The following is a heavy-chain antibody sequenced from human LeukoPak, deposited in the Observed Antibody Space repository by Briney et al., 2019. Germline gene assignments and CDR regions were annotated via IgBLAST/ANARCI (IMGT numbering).Heavy chain of an antibody. V-gene: IGHV1-69*13. D-gene: IGHD3-16*02. J-gene: IGHJ4*02. CDR3: AREVNDDYVWGSYRYTRGYFDY. CDR2: IIPIFGTA. CDR1: GGTFSSYA. Sequence: SVKVSCKASGGTFSSYAISWVRQAPGQGLERMGGIIPIFGTANYAQKFQGRVTITADESTSTAYMELSSLRSEDTAVYYCAREVNDDYVWGSYRYTRGYFDYWGQGTLVTVSS.